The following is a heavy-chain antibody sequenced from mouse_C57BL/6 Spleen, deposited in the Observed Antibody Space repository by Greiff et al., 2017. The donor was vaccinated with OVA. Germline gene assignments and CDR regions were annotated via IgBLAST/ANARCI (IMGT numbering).Heavy chain of an antibody. CDR1: GYTFTSYW. CDR2: IDPSDSET. Sequence: VQLQQPGAELVRPGSSVKLSCKASGYTFTSYWMHWVKQRPIQGLEWIGNIDPSDSETHYNQKFKDKATLTVDKSSSTAYMQLSSLTSEDSAVYYCAREGDWDYFDYWGQGTTLTVSS. V-gene: IGHV1-52*01. J-gene: IGHJ2*01. CDR3: AREGDWDYFDY. D-gene: IGHD4-1*01.